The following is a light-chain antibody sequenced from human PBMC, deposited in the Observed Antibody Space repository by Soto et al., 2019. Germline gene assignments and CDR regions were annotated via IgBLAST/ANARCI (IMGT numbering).Light chain of an antibody. CDR1: SSDVGDDNY. CDR2: DVS. V-gene: IGLV2-11*01. J-gene: IGLJ3*02. CDR3: CSFAGSYTLWV. Sequence: QSALTQPRSVSGSPGQSVTISCTGTSSDVGDDNYVSWYQQYPGKAPKLVIYDVSKRPSGVPDRFSGSKSGNTASLTISGLQAEDEADYYCCSFAGSYTLWVFGGGTKLTVL.